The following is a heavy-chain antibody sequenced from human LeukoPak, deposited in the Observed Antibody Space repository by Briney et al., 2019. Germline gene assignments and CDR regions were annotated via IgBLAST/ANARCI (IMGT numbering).Heavy chain of an antibody. V-gene: IGHV3-30*18. CDR1: GFTFSSYG. CDR2: ISYDGSNK. Sequence: LTGGSLRLSCAASGFTFSSYGMHWVRQAPGKGLEWVAVISYDGSNKYYADSVKGRFTISRDNSKNTLYLQMNSLRAEDTAVYYCAKDLLGYYYGSGSFGWGQGTLVTVS. CDR3: AKDLLGYYYGSGSFG. J-gene: IGHJ4*02. D-gene: IGHD3-10*01.